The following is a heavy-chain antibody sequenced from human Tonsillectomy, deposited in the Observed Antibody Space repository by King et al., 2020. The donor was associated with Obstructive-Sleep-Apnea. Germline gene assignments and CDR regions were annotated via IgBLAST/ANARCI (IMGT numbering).Heavy chain of an antibody. V-gene: IGHV3-30*18. Sequence: VQLVESGGGVVQPGRSLRLSCAASGFTFSSYGMHWVRQAPGKGREWVAVISYDGSNKYYADSVKGRFTVSRDNSKNTLYLQMNSLRPEDTAVYYCAKEMIATAASGGMDVWGQGTTVTVSS. D-gene: IGHD6-13*01. CDR2: ISYDGSNK. CDR3: AKEMIATAASGGMDV. CDR1: GFTFSSYG. J-gene: IGHJ6*02.